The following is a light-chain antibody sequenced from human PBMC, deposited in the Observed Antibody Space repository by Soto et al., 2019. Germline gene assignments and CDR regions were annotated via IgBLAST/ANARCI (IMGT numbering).Light chain of an antibody. Sequence: EIVMTQSPATLSVSPGERATLSCGASKSVRRNLAWYQQRPGQAPRLLIYGASTRATGIPARFSGSGSGTEFTLTISSLQSEDFAVYYCQQYNDWPPAITFGQGTRLEIK. CDR3: QQYNDWPPAIT. J-gene: IGKJ5*01. CDR1: KSVRRN. CDR2: GAS. V-gene: IGKV3-15*01.